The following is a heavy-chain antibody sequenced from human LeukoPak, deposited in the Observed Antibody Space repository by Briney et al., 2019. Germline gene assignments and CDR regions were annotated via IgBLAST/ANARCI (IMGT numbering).Heavy chain of an antibody. CDR2: IYYSGST. V-gene: IGHV4-39*01. Sequence: TSETLSLTCTVSGGSISSSSYYWGWIRQPPGKGLEWIGSIYYSGSTYYNPSLKSRVTISVDTSKNQFSLKLSSVTAADTAVYYCARRSRIAVAGLGGYFDYWGQGTLVTVSS. CDR3: ARRSRIAVAGLGGYFDY. J-gene: IGHJ4*02. CDR1: GGSISSSSYY. D-gene: IGHD6-19*01.